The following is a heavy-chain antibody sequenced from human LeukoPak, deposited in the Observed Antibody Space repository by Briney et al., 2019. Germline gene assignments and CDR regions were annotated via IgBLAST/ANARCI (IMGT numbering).Heavy chain of an antibody. Sequence: PSETLSLTCTVSGGSISSYYWSWIRQPAGKGLEWIGRIYTSGSTNYNPSLKSRVTMSVDTSKNQFSLKLSSVTAADTAVYYCARDLPYYGTYYFDYWGQGTLVTVSS. CDR1: GGSISSYY. D-gene: IGHD2/OR15-2a*01. V-gene: IGHV4-4*07. CDR2: IYTSGST. J-gene: IGHJ4*02. CDR3: ARDLPYYGTYYFDY.